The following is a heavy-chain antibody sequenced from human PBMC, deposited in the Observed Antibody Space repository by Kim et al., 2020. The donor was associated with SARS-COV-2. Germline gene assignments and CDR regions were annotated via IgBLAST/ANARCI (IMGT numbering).Heavy chain of an antibody. CDR2: INHSGST. CDR1: GGSFSGYY. J-gene: IGHJ4*02. V-gene: IGHV4-34*01. D-gene: IGHD6-13*01. Sequence: SETLSLTCAVYGGSFSGYYWSWIRQPPGKGLEWIGEINHSGSTNYNPSLKSRVTISVDTSKNQFSLKLSSVTAADTAVYYCARGDGRDTPGIAAAGRGNCLDYWGQGTLVTVSS. CDR3: ARGDGRDTPGIAAAGRGNCLDY.